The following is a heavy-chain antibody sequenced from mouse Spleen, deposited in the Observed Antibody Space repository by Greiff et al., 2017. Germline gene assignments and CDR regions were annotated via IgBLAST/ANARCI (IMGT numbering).Heavy chain of an antibody. Sequence: QVQLKESGPELVKPGASVKISCKASGYAFSSSWMNWVKQRPAKGLEWIGRIYPGDGDTNYNGKFKGKATLTADKSSSTAYMQLSSLTSEDSAVYFCARFYDGYYGDYWGQGTTLTVSS. CDR3: ARFYDGYYGDY. D-gene: IGHD2-3*01. CDR1: GYAFSSSW. V-gene: IGHV1-82*01. CDR2: IYPGDGDT. J-gene: IGHJ2*01.